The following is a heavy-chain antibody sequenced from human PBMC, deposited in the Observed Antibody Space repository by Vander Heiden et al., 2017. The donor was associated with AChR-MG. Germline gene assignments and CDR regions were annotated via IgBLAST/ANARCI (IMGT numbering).Heavy chain of an antibody. CDR3: ASGGGPDAVVIKHTFDY. V-gene: IGHV4-34*01. CDR2: INQSGST. Sequence: QVQLQQWGAGLLKPSETLSLTCAVYGGSFSGYYWSWIGQPPGKGLEWIGEINQSGSTNYNPSLKSRVTISVDTSKNQFSLKLSSVTAADTAVYYCASGGGPDAVVIKHTFDYWCQGTLVTVSS. J-gene: IGHJ4*02. D-gene: IGHD3-22*01. CDR1: GGSFSGYY.